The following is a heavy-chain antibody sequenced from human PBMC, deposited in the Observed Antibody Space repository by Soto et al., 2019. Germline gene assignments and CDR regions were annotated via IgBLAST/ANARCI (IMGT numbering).Heavy chain of an antibody. D-gene: IGHD6-6*01. CDR1: GGSISSGDYY. J-gene: IGHJ6*02. CDR2: TYYSGST. CDR3: ARARIAARPGGADYYYGMDV. V-gene: IGHV4-30-4*01. Sequence: SETLSLTCTVSGGSISSGDYYWSWIRQPPGKGLEWIGYTYYSGSTYYNPSLKSRVTISVDTSKNQFSLKLSSVTAADTAVYYCARARIAARPGGADYYYGMDVWGQGTTVTVSS.